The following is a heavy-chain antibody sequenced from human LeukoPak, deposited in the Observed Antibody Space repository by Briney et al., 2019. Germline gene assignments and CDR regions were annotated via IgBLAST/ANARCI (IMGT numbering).Heavy chain of an antibody. J-gene: IGHJ4*02. CDR2: ISSSSSYI. CDR3: AREAHIDDYVWGSYRPFDY. CDR1: GFTFSSYS. Sequence: GGSLRLSCAASGFTFSSYSMNWVRQAPGKGLERVSSISSSSSYIYYADSVKGRFTISRDNAKNSLYLQMNSLRAEDTAVYYCAREAHIDDYVWGSYRPFDYWGQGTLVTVSS. D-gene: IGHD3-16*02. V-gene: IGHV3-21*01.